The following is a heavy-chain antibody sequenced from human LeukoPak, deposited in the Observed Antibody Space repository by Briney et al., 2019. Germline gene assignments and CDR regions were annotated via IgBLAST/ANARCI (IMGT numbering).Heavy chain of an antibody. D-gene: IGHD2-15*01. CDR1: GGTISSYTYY. Sequence: SETLSLTCTVSGGTISSYTYYWGWIRQPPGKGLEWIGSMYYSGSTYYNPSLKSRVTISVDTSKKQFSLTLSSVTAADTAVYYCARQKGYCYGGNCYRYWFFDLWGRRTLVTVSS. J-gene: IGHJ2*01. V-gene: IGHV4-39*01. CDR3: ARQKGYCYGGNCYRYWFFDL. CDR2: MYYSGST.